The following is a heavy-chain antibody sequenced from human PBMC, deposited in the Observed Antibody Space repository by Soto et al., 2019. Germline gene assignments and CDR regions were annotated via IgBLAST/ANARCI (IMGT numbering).Heavy chain of an antibody. CDR3: ARDRAGGDLDY. D-gene: IGHD2-21*02. Sequence: SETLSLTCTVSGGSISSYYWSWIRQSPGKGLEWIGYIYYSGSGSTSYNPSLKSRVSISVDTSKNQFSLKLTSVTAADTAVYYCARDRAGGDLDYWGQGTLVTVPQ. CDR2: IYYSGSGST. J-gene: IGHJ4*02. CDR1: GGSISSYY. V-gene: IGHV4-59*01.